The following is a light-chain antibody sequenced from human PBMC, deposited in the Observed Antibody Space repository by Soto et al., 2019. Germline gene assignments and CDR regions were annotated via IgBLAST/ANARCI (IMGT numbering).Light chain of an antibody. CDR1: QGISSY. CDR3: QHYNSYSEA. V-gene: IGKV1D-8*03. Sequence: VIWMTQSPSLLSASTGDRVTISCRMSQGISSYLAWYQQKPGKAPKLLIYGASTLQSGVPSRFGGSGYGTEFTLTISSLQPDDFATYYCQHYNSYSEAFGQGTKVDIK. J-gene: IGKJ1*01. CDR2: GAS.